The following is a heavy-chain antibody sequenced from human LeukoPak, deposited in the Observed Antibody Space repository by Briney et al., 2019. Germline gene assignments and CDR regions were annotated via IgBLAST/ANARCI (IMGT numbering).Heavy chain of an antibody. CDR2: INHNGST. CDR1: GGSFSGSY. Sequence: PSETLSLTCAVYGGSFSGSYWSWIRQPPGKGLEWIGEINHNGSTNYNPSLKSRVTISVDTSKNQFSLKLTSVTAADTAVYYCAACSGGSCYGGYFDYWGQGTLVTVSS. CDR3: AACSGGSCYGGYFDY. J-gene: IGHJ4*02. D-gene: IGHD2-15*01. V-gene: IGHV4-34*01.